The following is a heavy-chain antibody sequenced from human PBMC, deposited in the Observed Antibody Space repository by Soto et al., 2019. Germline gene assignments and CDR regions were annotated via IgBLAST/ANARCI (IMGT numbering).Heavy chain of an antibody. Sequence: GSLRLSCAASGFTFSDSWMDWVRHAPGKGPEWVANIKQDGSEKNYVDSVQGRFTISRENAKNSLYLQMNSLRAEDTAVYYCASLGRHGWGQGTTVTVSS. D-gene: IGHD3-16*01. V-gene: IGHV3-7*01. CDR1: GFTFSDSW. CDR3: ASLGRHG. CDR2: IKQDGSEK. J-gene: IGHJ6*02.